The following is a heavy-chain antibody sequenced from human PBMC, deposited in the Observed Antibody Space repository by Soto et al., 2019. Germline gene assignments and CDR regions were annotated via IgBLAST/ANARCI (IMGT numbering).Heavy chain of an antibody. CDR3: ARNNRGYSYGYDAFDI. CDR2: ISAYNGNT. CDR1: GYTFTSYG. J-gene: IGHJ3*02. Sequence: ASVKVSCKASGYTFTSYGISWVRQAPGQGLEWMGWISAYNGNTNYAQKLQGRVTMTTDTSTSTAYMELRSLRSDDTAVYYCARNNRGYSYGYDAFDIWGQGTMVTVSS. V-gene: IGHV1-18*01. D-gene: IGHD5-18*01.